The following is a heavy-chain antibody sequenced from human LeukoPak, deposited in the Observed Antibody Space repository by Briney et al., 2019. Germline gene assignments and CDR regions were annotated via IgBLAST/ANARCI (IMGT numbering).Heavy chain of an antibody. CDR3: AVLRTYYFDY. V-gene: IGHV1-2*06. Sequence: GASVKVSFKASGYPFTGYYMHWVRQAPGQGLEWMGRINPNSGGTNYAQKFQGRVTMTRDTSISTAYMELSRLRSDDTAVYYCAVLRTYYFDYWGQGTLVTVSS. D-gene: IGHD2/OR15-2a*01. CDR2: INPNSGGT. J-gene: IGHJ4*02. CDR1: GYPFTGYY.